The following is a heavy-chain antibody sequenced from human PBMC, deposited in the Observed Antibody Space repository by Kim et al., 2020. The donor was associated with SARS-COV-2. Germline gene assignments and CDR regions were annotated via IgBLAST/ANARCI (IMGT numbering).Heavy chain of an antibody. CDR3: ARAPSVDYYDDSSGYYYFDY. Sequence: GRFTLSRENSKNRMYLQMNSLRAEDTAVYYCARAPSVDYYDDSSGYYYFDYWGQGTLVTVSS. V-gene: IGHV3-53*01. D-gene: IGHD3-22*01. J-gene: IGHJ4*02.